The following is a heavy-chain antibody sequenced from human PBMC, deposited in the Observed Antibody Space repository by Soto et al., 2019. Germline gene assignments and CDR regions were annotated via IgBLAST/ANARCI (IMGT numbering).Heavy chain of an antibody. Sequence: EVQLVESGGGLVQPGGSLRLSCSASGFTFSDYGMHWVRQAPGKGLQFVSTISSNAFSTYYADSVKGRFTISRDNSKNTLYLQMSSLRTDDTAVYHCVKGGDVVVPAAPYYYYYGMDVWGQGTTVTVSS. CDR3: VKGGDVVVPAAPYYYYYGMDV. CDR2: ISSNAFST. V-gene: IGHV3-64D*06. J-gene: IGHJ6*02. D-gene: IGHD2-2*01. CDR1: GFTFSDYG.